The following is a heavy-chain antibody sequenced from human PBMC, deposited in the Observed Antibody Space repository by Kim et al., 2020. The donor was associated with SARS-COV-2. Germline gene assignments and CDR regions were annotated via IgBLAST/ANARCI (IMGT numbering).Heavy chain of an antibody. Sequence: KSRVTISVDTSKNQFSLKLSSVTAADTAVYYCARNRPTDVLATLPYAFDIWGQGTMVTVSS. CDR3: ARNRPTDVLATLPYAFDI. V-gene: IGHV4-30-2*05. J-gene: IGHJ3*02. D-gene: IGHD2-15*01.